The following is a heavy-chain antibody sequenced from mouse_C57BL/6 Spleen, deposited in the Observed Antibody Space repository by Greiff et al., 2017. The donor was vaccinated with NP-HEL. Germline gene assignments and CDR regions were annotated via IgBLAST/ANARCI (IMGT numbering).Heavy chain of an antibody. CDR1: GFSINSDCY. V-gene: IGHV3-3*01. CDR3: ARAPQYYYAMDY. Sequence: VQLKQSGPSLVRPSQTLSLTCTVTGFSINSDCYWIWIRQFPGNKLEYIGYTFYSGITYYNPSLESRTYITRDTSKNQFSLKLSSVTTEDTATYYCARAPQYYYAMDYWGQGTSVTVSS. CDR2: TFYSGIT. J-gene: IGHJ4*01.